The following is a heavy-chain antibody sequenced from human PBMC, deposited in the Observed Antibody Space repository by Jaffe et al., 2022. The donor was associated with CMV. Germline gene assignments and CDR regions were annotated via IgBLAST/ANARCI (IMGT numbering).Heavy chain of an antibody. V-gene: IGHV1-69*01. CDR2: IIPIFGTA. CDR1: GGTFSSYA. CDR3: ARVTKLRLGELSLLEYYGMDV. J-gene: IGHJ6*02. Sequence: QVQLVQSGAEVKKPGSSVKVSCKASGGTFSSYAISWVRQAPGQGLEWMGGIIPIFGTANYAQKFQGRVTITADESTSTAYMELSSLRSEDTAVYYCARVTKLRLGELSLLEYYGMDVWGQGTTVTVSS. D-gene: IGHD3-16*02.